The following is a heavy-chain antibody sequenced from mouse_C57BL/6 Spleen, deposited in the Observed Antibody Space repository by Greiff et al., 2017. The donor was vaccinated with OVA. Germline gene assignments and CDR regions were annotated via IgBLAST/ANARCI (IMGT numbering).Heavy chain of an antibody. CDR1: EYAFPSPD. V-gene: IGHV5-2*01. CDR3: ARYSNYYYAMDY. CDR2: INSDGGST. Sequence: DVKLVESGGGLVQPGESLKLSCESNEYAFPSPDMSWVRKTPEKRLEWVAAINSDGGSTYYHDTMERRFILSRDNTKNTLYLQMSSLRSEDTALYYCARYSNYYYAMDYWGQGTSVTVSS. J-gene: IGHJ4*01. D-gene: IGHD2-5*01.